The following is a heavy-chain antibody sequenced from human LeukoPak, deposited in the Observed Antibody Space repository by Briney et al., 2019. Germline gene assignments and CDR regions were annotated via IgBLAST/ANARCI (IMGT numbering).Heavy chain of an antibody. J-gene: IGHJ4*02. CDR3: ARDWYSSSWPPDY. CDR2: ISYDGSNK. CDR1: RFTFSSYA. V-gene: IGHV3-30-3*01. Sequence: GGSLRLSCAASRFTFSSYAMHWVRQAPGKGLEWVAVISYDGSNKYYADSVKGRFTISRDNSKNTLYLQMNSLRAEDTAVYYCARDWYSSSWPPDYWGQGTLVTVSS. D-gene: IGHD6-13*01.